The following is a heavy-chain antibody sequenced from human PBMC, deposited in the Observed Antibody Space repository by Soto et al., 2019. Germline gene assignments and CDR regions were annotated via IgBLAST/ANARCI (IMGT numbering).Heavy chain of an antibody. Sequence: PGGSLRLSCAASGFTFSTYSMNWVRQAPGKGLEWVSYISSSSSTIFYTESVKGRFTVSRDNAKNSLYLQMNSLRAEDTAVYYCAIDFVSSGTPYYYYYYGMDVWGQGTTVTVSS. CDR2: ISSSSSTI. V-gene: IGHV3-48*01. CDR3: AIDFVSSGTPYYYYYYGMDV. CDR1: GFTFSTYS. D-gene: IGHD6-19*01. J-gene: IGHJ6*02.